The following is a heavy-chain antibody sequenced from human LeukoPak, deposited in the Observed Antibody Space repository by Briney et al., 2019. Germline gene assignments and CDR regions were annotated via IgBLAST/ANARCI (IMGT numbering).Heavy chain of an antibody. V-gene: IGHV1-46*01. Sequence: ASVKVSCKTSGYTFMRYYIHWVRQAPGQGLEWMGIINPSDGTTTYAQNFQGRVTMTTDTSTGTVYMELSSLKFEDTAVYYCATEILYCSSTSCYEDWGQGTLVTVSS. J-gene: IGHJ4*02. CDR3: ATEILYCSSTSCYED. D-gene: IGHD2-2*01. CDR2: INPSDGTT. CDR1: GYTFMRYY.